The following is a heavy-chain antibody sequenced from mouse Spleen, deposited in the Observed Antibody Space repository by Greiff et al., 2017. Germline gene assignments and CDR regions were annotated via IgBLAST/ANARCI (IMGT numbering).Heavy chain of an antibody. J-gene: IGHJ2*01. CDR1: GYTFTDYY. CDR3: ARLNYGNYDY. V-gene: IGHV1-19*01. CDR2: INPYNGGT. Sequence: VQLQQSGPVLVKPGASVKMSCKASGYTFTDYYMNWVKQSHGKSLEWIGVINPYNGGTSYNQKFKGKATLTVDKSSSTAYMELNSLTSEDSAVYYCARLNYGNYDYWGQGTTLTVSS. D-gene: IGHD2-1*01.